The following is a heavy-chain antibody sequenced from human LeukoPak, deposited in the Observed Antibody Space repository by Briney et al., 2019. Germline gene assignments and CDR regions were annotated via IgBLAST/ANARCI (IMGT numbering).Heavy chain of an antibody. CDR1: GFTVSSNY. CDR3: ARGVSDAFDI. D-gene: IGHD6-6*01. CDR2: IYTGGST. J-gene: IGHJ3*02. V-gene: IGHV3-53*01. Sequence: GGSLRLSCAASGFTVSSNYMSWVRQAPGKGLEWVSVIYTGGSTYYADSVKGRFTISRDNSKNTVYLQMNSLRAEDTAVYYCARGVSDAFDIWGQGTMVTVSS.